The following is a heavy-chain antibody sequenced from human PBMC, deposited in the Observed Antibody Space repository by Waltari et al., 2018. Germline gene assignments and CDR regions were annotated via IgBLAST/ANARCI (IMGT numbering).Heavy chain of an antibody. CDR1: GGSISSSY. J-gene: IGHJ5*02. CDR2: IYTSGST. Sequence: QVQLQESGPGLVKPSETLSLTCTVSGGSISSSYWSWIRQPAGKGLEWIGRIYTSGSTNYNPSLKSRVTMSVDTSKNQFSLKLSSVTAADTAVYYCARNAEIIAVAGENWFDPWGQGTLVTVSS. CDR3: ARNAEIIAVAGENWFDP. V-gene: IGHV4-4*07. D-gene: IGHD6-19*01.